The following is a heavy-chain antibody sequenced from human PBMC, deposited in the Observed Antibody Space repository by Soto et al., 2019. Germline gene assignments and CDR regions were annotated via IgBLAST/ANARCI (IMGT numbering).Heavy chain of an antibody. CDR1: GFTFSSYA. Sequence: EVQLLESGGGLVQPGGSLRLSCAASGFTFSSYAMSWVRQAPGKGLEWVSAISGSGGSTYYADSVKGRFTISRDNSKNTLYLQMNSRRAEDTAVYYCAKAYSSGWGGDEAFDIWGQGTMVTVSS. J-gene: IGHJ3*02. D-gene: IGHD6-19*01. CDR3: AKAYSSGWGGDEAFDI. V-gene: IGHV3-23*01. CDR2: ISGSGGST.